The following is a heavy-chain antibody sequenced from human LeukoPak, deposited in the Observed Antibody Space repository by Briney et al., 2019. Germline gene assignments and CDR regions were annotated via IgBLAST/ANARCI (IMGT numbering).Heavy chain of an antibody. CDR2: ISGSGGST. CDR1: GFTFSSYW. V-gene: IGHV3-23*01. CDR3: AKQVLLDTLYYFDY. Sequence: GGSLRLSCAASGFTFSSYWMHWVRQAPGKGLEWVSAISGSGGSTYYADSVKGRFTISRDNSKNTLYLQMNSLRAEDTAVYYCAKQVLLDTLYYFDYWGQGTLVTVSS. J-gene: IGHJ4*02. D-gene: IGHD3-10*01.